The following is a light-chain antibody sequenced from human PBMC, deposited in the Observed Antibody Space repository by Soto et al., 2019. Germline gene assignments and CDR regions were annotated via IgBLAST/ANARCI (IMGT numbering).Light chain of an antibody. V-gene: IGKV3D-15*01. CDR2: GAS. CDR1: QSVSSN. J-gene: IGKJ4*01. CDR3: QQYNNWPLT. Sequence: EKVMTQSPATLSVSPGERATLSCRASQSVSSNLAWYQQKPGQAPRLLIYGASTRATGIPARFSGSGSGTESTLTFSSLQSEDFAVYYCQQYNNWPLTFGGGTKVDI.